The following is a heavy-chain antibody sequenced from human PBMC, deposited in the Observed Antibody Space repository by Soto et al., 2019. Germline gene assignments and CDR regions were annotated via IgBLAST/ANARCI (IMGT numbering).Heavy chain of an antibody. CDR3: ASRPPFGTEDDNWCDP. J-gene: IGHJ5*02. D-gene: IGHD3-10*01. CDR1: GGTFSSYA. V-gene: IGHV1-69*12. Sequence: QVQLVQSGAEVKKPGSSVKVSCKASGGTFSSYAISWVRQAPGQGLEWLGGIIPIFGTANYAQKFQGRVTITADESTSTAYMELSSLRSEDTAVYYCASRPPFGTEDDNWCDPWGQGTLVTVSS. CDR2: IIPIFGTA.